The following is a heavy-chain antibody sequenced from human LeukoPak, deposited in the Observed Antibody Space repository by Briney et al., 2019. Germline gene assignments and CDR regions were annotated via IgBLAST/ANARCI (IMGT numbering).Heavy chain of an antibody. V-gene: IGHV1-8*02. J-gene: IGHJ4*02. CDR3: ARAVYSSSIAPLDY. CDR2: MNPNSGNT. CDR1: GYTFTSYD. Sequence: ASVKVSCKASGYTFTSYDINWVRQATGQGLEWMGWMNPNSGNTGYAQKFQGRVTMTRDTSTSTVYMELSRLRSDDTAVYYCARAVYSSSIAPLDYWGQGTLVTVSS. D-gene: IGHD6-13*01.